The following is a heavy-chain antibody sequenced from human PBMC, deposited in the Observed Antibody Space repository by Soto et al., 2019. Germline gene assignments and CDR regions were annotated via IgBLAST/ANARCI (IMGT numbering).Heavy chain of an antibody. V-gene: IGHV4-31*02. Sequence: SGPYFWNWIRHHPGKGLEYIGSLYNTRSTSDGPSLRSRVTLSLRTSQNLFSLKLSSVTAFSYCARDSSLSPESAGAWGQGPLVTVSS. CDR2: LYNTRST. D-gene: IGHD2-21*01. J-gene: IGHJ5*02. CDR3: SLSPESAGA. CDR1: SGPYF.